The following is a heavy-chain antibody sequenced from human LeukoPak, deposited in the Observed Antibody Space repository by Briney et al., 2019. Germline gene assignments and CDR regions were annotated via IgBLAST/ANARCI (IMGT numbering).Heavy chain of an antibody. V-gene: IGHV5-51*01. CDR2: IYPGYSDA. Sequence: GESLKISCKISGYKLTNNGSCWGRQVPGKGLEWMGLIYPGYSDAKYSPSFQGQVTLSVDASISTAYLQLSCLRASDTAIYYCVRFALTSSLDHWGQGTLVTVSS. D-gene: IGHD6-13*01. J-gene: IGHJ5*02. CDR1: GYKLTNNG. CDR3: VRFALTSSLDH.